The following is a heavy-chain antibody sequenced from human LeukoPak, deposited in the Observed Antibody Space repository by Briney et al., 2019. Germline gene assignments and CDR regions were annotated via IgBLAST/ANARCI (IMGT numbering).Heavy chain of an antibody. J-gene: IGHJ3*02. Sequence: PSETLSLTCAVYGGSFSGYYWSWIRQPPGKGLEWIGEINHSGSTNYNPSLKSRVTISVDTSKNQFSLKLSSVTAADTAVYYCARWCSSGYYRDAFDIWGQGTMVTVSS. CDR1: GGSFSGYY. CDR3: ARWCSSGYYRDAFDI. V-gene: IGHV4-34*01. CDR2: INHSGST. D-gene: IGHD3-22*01.